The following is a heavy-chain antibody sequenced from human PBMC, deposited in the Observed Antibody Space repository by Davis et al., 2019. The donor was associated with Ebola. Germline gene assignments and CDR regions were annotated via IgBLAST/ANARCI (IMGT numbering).Heavy chain of an antibody. Sequence: MPGGSLRLSCAVYGGSSSGYYCSWIRQPPGKGLEWIGQINHSGSTNYKPSLKSQVTISVDTSKNQFSLKLSSVTAADTAVYYCARKQGIGAYFDLWGRGTLVTVSS. D-gene: IGHD2-21*01. CDR3: ARKQGIGAYFDL. V-gene: IGHV4-34*01. CDR2: INHSGST. CDR1: GGSSSGYY. J-gene: IGHJ2*01.